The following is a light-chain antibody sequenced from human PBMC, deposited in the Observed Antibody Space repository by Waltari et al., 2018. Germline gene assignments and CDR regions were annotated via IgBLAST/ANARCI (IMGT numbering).Light chain of an antibody. V-gene: IGLV1-51*01. CDR3: GTWDSSLSAVV. CDR2: DNN. Sequence: HSVLTQPPSLSAAPGQQVPISCSGSRSNIGNNYASWYQQPPGTAPKLLIYDNNKRPSGIPDRFSGSKSGTSATLGITGLQTGDEADYYCGTWDSSLSAVVFGGGTKLTVL. J-gene: IGLJ2*01. CDR1: RSNIGNNY.